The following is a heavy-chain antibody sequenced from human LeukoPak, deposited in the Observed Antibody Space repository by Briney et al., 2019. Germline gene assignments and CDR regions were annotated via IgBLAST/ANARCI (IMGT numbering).Heavy chain of an antibody. CDR2: FDPEDGET. Sequence: EASVKVSCKVSGYTLTELSMHWVRQAPGKGLEWMGGFDPEDGETIYAQKFQGRVTITRNTSISTAYMELSSLRSEDTAVYYCARGNYDYDFWSGYTWFDPWGQGTLVTVSS. D-gene: IGHD3-3*01. J-gene: IGHJ5*02. CDR3: ARGNYDYDFWSGYTWFDP. V-gene: IGHV1-24*01. CDR1: GYTLTELS.